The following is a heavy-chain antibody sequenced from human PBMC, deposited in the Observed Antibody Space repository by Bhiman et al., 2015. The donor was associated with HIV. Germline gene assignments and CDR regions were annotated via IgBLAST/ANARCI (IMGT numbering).Heavy chain of an antibody. Sequence: EVQLVESGGGLVQPGRSLRLSCAASGFTFDDYAMHWVRQAPGKGLEWVSGISWNSNRIGHADSVKGRFTISRDNAKNSLYLQINSLRTEDTALYYCAKDIGSSPSGYFDSWGQGTLVTVSS. J-gene: IGHJ4*02. V-gene: IGHV3-9*01. CDR3: AKDIGSSPSGYFDS. CDR1: GFTFDDYA. CDR2: ISWNSNRI. D-gene: IGHD6-6*01.